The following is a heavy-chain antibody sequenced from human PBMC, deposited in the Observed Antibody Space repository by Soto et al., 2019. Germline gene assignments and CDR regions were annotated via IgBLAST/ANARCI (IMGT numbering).Heavy chain of an antibody. D-gene: IGHD3-3*01. CDR3: ARGDYDFWSGESERVYYFDY. Sequence: GGSLRLSCAASGFTFSSYGMHWVRQAPGKGLEWVAVIWYDGSNKYYADSVKGRFTISRDNSKNTLYLQMNSLRAEDTAVYYCARGDYDFWSGESERVYYFDYWGQGTLVTVSS. J-gene: IGHJ4*02. CDR2: IWYDGSNK. CDR1: GFTFSSYG. V-gene: IGHV3-33*01.